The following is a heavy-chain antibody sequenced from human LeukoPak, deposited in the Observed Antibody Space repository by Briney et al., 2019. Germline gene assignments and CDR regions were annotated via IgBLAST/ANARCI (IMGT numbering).Heavy chain of an antibody. CDR1: GFTFRNYA. CDR2: VSDSGTMT. V-gene: IGHV3-23*01. D-gene: IGHD4-17*01. CDR3: AKYSRYDYVGQIDY. J-gene: IGHJ4*02. Sequence: PGGSLRLSXAASGFTFRNYAMDWVRQAPGKGLEWVSGVSDSGTMTYYARSVKGRFTISRDNSKNTVYLQMNSLRAEDTAIYYCAKYSRYDYVGQIDYWGQGTLVTVSS.